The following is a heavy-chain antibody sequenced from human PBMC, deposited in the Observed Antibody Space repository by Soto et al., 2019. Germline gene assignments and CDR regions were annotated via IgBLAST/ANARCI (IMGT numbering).Heavy chain of an antibody. J-gene: IGHJ6*02. V-gene: IGHV3-9*01. CDR1: GFTFDDYA. D-gene: IGHD1-26*01. Sequence: EVQLVESGGGLVQPGRSKRLSCAASGFTFDDYAMHWVRQAPGKGLEWVAGISWNSGSIAYADSVKGRFIISRDNAKNSLYLQMHSLRAEDTALYYCAKEGGSRHFYYYGLDVWGQGTTVTVSS. CDR3: AKEGGSRHFYYYGLDV. CDR2: ISWNSGSI.